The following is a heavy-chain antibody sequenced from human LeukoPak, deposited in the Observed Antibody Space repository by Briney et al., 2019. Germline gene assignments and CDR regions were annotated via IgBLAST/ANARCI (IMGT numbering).Heavy chain of an antibody. J-gene: IGHJ5*02. V-gene: IGHV4-30-2*01. Sequence: SETLSLTCTVSGGSISSGGYYWSWIRQPPGKGLEWIGYIYHSGSTYYNPSLKSRVTISVDRSKNQFSLKLSSVTAADTAVYYCARALVVPAAISYNWFDPWGQGTLVTVSS. CDR3: ARALVVPAAISYNWFDP. CDR2: IYHSGST. CDR1: GGSISSGGYY. D-gene: IGHD2-2*01.